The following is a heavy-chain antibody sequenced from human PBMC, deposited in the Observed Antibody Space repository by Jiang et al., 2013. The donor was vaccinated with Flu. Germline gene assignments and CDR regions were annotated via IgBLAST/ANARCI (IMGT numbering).Heavy chain of an antibody. CDR2: IYPGDSDT. D-gene: IGHD3-10*01. CDR3: ARHGSNYYGSGSSPHYGMDV. Sequence: VKKPGESLKISCKGSGYSFSSYWIGWVRQMPGKGLEWVGIIYPGDSDTKYSPSFQGQVTISADKSISTAYLQWSSLKASDTAMYYCARHGSNYYGSGSSPHYGMDVWGQGTTVTVSS. CDR1: GYSFSSYW. V-gene: IGHV5-51*01. J-gene: IGHJ6*02.